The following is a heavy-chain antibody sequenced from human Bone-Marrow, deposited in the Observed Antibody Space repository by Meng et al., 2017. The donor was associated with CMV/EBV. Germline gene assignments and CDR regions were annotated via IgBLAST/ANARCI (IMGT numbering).Heavy chain of an antibody. J-gene: IGHJ6*02. CDR1: GGSFSGYY. Sequence: SETLSLTCAVYGGSFSGYYWSWIRQPPGKGLEWMGEINHSGSTNYNPSLKSRVTISVDTSKNQFSLKLSSVTAADTAVYYCARGRRRYYVGSGSQGGYGMDVWGQGTTVTVSS. CDR2: INHSGST. D-gene: IGHD3-10*01. V-gene: IGHV4-34*01. CDR3: ARGRRRYYVGSGSQGGYGMDV.